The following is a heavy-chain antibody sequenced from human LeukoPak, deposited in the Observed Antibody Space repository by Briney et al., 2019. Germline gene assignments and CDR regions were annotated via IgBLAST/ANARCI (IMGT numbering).Heavy chain of an antibody. CDR1: GYTFTSYD. Sequence: ASVKVSCKASGYTFTSYDINWVRQATGQGLEWMGWMNPNSGNTGYAQKFQGRVTITRNTSISTAYMELSSLKSEDTAVYYCARGSVAGLLNWFDPWGQGTLVTVPS. CDR2: MNPNSGNT. D-gene: IGHD6-19*01. V-gene: IGHV1-8*03. CDR3: ARGSVAGLLNWFDP. J-gene: IGHJ5*02.